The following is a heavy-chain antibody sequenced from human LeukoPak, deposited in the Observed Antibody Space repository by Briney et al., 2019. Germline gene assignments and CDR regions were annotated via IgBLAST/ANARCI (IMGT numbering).Heavy chain of an antibody. CDR2: IYYSGST. Sequence: SETLSLTCTVPGGSISSSSYYWGWIRQPPGKGLQWIGSIYYSGSTYYHPSLKSRVTISVDTSKNQFSLKLSSVTAADTAVYYCARGLGRFLEWFHPRGAMDVWGKGTTVTVSS. J-gene: IGHJ6*03. V-gene: IGHV4-39*01. D-gene: IGHD3-3*01. CDR3: ARGLGRFLEWFHPRGAMDV. CDR1: GGSISSSSYY.